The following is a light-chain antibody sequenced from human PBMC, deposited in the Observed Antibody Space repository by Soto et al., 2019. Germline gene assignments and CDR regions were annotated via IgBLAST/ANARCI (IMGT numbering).Light chain of an antibody. CDR3: KQYGASPNT. CDR2: GAY. V-gene: IGKV3-20*01. CDR1: QALSSNY. J-gene: IGKJ2*01. Sequence: IVLTQSPGTLSLSPGERATLSCGASQALSSNYLAWYQQKPGQAPRLLIHGAYSRATGIQDRFTGSGSGTDFTLTIRRLEPEDFAVYYCKQYGASPNTFGQGTKVDIK.